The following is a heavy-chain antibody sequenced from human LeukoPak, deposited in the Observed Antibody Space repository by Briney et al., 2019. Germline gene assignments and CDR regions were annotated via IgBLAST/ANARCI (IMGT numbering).Heavy chain of an antibody. CDR3: ARHHRKYSGAVRGVFDY. Sequence: GGSLKTSCKASGYSFDTFWFGWVRQVPGKGPGGMGIIYPGDSDTRYSPSFQGQVTTSADKSSTTAYLQWSSPRASDTAMYCYARHHRKYSGAVRGVFDYGGRETLVTVPS. V-gene: IGHV5-51*01. J-gene: IGHJ4*02. D-gene: IGHD5-12*01. CDR1: GYSFDTFW. CDR2: IYPGDSDT.